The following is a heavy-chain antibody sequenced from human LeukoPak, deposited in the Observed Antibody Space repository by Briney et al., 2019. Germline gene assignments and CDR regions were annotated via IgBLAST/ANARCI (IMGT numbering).Heavy chain of an antibody. V-gene: IGHV3-23*01. Sequence: GGPLRLSCAASGFPFSSYAMSGVRQPPGKGLEWFSSISGSGGSTDYADTVKGRFTISRDNSKNTLYLQMNSLRAEDTAVYYCAKDIDRGVIIRDYFDYWGQGTLVTVSS. J-gene: IGHJ4*02. CDR1: GFPFSSYA. CDR3: AKDIDRGVIIRDYFDY. CDR2: ISGSGGST. D-gene: IGHD3-10*01.